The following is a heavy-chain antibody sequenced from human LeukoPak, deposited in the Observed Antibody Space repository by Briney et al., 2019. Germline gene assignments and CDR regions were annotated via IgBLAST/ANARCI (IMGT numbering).Heavy chain of an antibody. CDR1: GFTFSNYW. V-gene: IGHV3-7*01. CDR3: AREQGWSDSYYGMDV. CDR2: MKEDGSAR. J-gene: IGHJ6*02. Sequence: GGSLRLSCVASGFTFSNYWMSWVRQAPGKGLEWLANMKEDGSARYYVDSMKGRFTISRDNAKNSLYLRMNSLRAEDTAVYYCAREQGWSDSYYGMDVWGQGTTVTVSS.